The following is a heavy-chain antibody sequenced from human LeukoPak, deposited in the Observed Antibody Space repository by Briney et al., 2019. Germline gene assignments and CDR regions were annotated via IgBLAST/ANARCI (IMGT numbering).Heavy chain of an antibody. CDR3: ARNFPGRTEDV. J-gene: IGHJ6*04. Sequence: SETLSLTCTVSGGSISSYYWSWIRQPPGKGLEWIGYIFNTGITSYNPSLNSRVIISVDTSKNQFSLKIYSVTAADTAVYYRARNFPGRTEDVWGKGTTVTVSS. V-gene: IGHV4-59*01. CDR2: IFNTGIT. CDR1: GGSISSYY.